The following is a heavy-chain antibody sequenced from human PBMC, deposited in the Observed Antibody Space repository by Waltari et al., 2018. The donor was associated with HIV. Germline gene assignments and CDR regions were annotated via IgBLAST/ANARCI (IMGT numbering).Heavy chain of an antibody. CDR3: ARGNVGGYGGYATDGN. CDR2: IYYSGST. J-gene: IGHJ4*02. V-gene: IGHV4-59*01. D-gene: IGHD5-12*01. Sequence: QVQLQESGPGLVKPSETLSLTCTVSGGSISSSYWSWIRQPPGKGLGWIGYIYYSGSTNYNPSLKSRVTISVDTSKNQFSLKLSSVTAADTAVYYCARGNVGGYGGYATDGNWGQGTLVTVSS. CDR1: GGSISSSY.